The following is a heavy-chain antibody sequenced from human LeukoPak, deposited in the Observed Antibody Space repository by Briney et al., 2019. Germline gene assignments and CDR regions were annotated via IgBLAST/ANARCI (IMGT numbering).Heavy chain of an antibody. V-gene: IGHV4-34*01. CDR3: ARGYGSGSYYIIGSYFDY. J-gene: IGHJ4*02. CDR1: GGSFSGYY. Sequence: SETLSLTCAVYGGSFSGYYWSWIRQPPGKGLEWIGEINHSGSTNYNPSLKSRVTISVDTSKNQFSLKLSSVTAADAAVYYCARGYGSGSYYIIGSYFDYWGQGTLVTVSS. D-gene: IGHD3-10*01. CDR2: INHSGST.